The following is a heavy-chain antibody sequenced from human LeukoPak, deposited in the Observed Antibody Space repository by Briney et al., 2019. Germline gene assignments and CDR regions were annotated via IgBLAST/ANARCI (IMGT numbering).Heavy chain of an antibody. Sequence: SETLSLTCTVSGGSISSYYWSWIRQPPGKGLEWIGYIYYSGSTNYNPSLKSRVTISVDTSKNQFSLKLSSVTAADTAVYYCARLQDSWFDPWGQGTLVTASS. CDR2: IYYSGST. J-gene: IGHJ5*02. CDR1: GGSISSYY. V-gene: IGHV4-59*08. CDR3: ARLQDSWFDP.